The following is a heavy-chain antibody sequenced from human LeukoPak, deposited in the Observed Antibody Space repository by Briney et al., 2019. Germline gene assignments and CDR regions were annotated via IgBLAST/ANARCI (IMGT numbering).Heavy chain of an antibody. CDR2: IYYSGST. V-gene: IGHV4-39*01. CDR3: ARQKGGSSWSDY. CDR1: GGSISSSSHY. Sequence: PSETLSLTCSVSGGSISSSSHYWGWIRQPPGKGLEWIGSIYYSGSTYYNPSLKSQVTISVDTSKNQFSLRLSSVTAADTAVYYCARQKGGSSWSDYWGQGTLVTVSS. J-gene: IGHJ4*02. D-gene: IGHD6-13*01.